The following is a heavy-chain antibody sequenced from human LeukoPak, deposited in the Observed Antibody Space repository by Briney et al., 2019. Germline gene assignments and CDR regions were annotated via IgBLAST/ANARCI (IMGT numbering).Heavy chain of an antibody. CDR2: IYYSGST. CDR3: ASLAPGIGSFDL. D-gene: IGHD3-10*01. J-gene: IGHJ2*01. V-gene: IGHV4-59*08. CDR1: GGSISSYY. Sequence: SETLSLTCTVSGGSISSYYWSWIRQPPGKGLEWIGYIYYSGSTNYNPSLKSRVTISVDTSKNQFSLKLSSVTAADTAVYYCASLAPGIGSFDLWGRGTLVTVSS.